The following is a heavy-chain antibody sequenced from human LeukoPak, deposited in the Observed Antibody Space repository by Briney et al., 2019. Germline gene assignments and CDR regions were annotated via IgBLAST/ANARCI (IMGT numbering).Heavy chain of an antibody. Sequence: GGSLRLSCRTSGFTFSSCAMSWVRQAPGKGLEWVSSISGSGGSTYYAESVKGRFTISRDNSKNTLYLQMNSLRAEDTAVYYCAKDERRITIFGVASNYWGQGTLVTVSA. CDR3: AKDERRITIFGVASNY. J-gene: IGHJ4*02. CDR2: ISGSGGST. D-gene: IGHD3-3*01. CDR1: GFTFSSCA. V-gene: IGHV3-23*01.